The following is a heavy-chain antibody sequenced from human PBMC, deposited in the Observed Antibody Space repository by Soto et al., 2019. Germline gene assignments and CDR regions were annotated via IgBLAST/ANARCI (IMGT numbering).Heavy chain of an antibody. Sequence: QVQLQESGPGLVKPSQTLSLTCTVSGGSISSGDYYWSWIRQPPGKGLEWIGYIFYSGSTYYNPSLKSRVTISVDPSKNQFALNLTSGTAADTAVYYCARWIQLWSPIGRQYRYGAVWGQGTTVTVSS. J-gene: IGHJ6*02. CDR1: GGSISSGDYY. CDR3: ARWIQLWSPIGRQYRYGAV. V-gene: IGHV4-30-4*01. CDR2: IFYSGST. D-gene: IGHD5-18*01.